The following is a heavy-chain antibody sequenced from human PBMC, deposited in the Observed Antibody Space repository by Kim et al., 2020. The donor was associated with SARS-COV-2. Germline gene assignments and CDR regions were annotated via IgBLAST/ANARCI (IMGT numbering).Heavy chain of an antibody. CDR2: ISYDGSNK. D-gene: IGHD6-6*01. Sequence: GGSLRLSCAASGFTFSSYGMHWVRQAPGKGLEWVAVISYDGSNKYYADSVKGRFTISRDNSKNTLYLQMNSLRAEDTAVYYCAKDQGSSSGPEDYWGQGTLVTVSS. J-gene: IGHJ4*02. CDR1: GFTFSSYG. V-gene: IGHV3-30*18. CDR3: AKDQGSSSGPEDY.